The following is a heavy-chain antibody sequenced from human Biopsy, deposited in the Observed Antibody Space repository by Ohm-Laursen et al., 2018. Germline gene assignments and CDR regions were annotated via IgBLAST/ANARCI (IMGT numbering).Heavy chain of an antibody. Sequence: ASVKVSCKASGGTFSSSAITWGRQAPGQGLEWMCGIIGIFRTAHYAQQFQGRVTITADEFMSTAYMELSSLRSEDTAVYYCARGGGYNWNNGWFDPWGQGTLVTVSS. CDR3: ARGGGYNWNNGWFDP. CDR2: IIGIFRTA. CDR1: GGTFSSSA. D-gene: IGHD1/OR15-1a*01. V-gene: IGHV1-69*13. J-gene: IGHJ5*02.